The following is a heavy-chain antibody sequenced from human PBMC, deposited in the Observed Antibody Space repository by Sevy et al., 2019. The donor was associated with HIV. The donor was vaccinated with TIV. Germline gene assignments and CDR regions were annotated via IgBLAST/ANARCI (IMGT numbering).Heavy chain of an antibody. D-gene: IGHD3-3*02. V-gene: IGHV3-23*01. J-gene: IGHJ3*02. CDR2: ISGNGENT. Sequence: GGSLRLSCTASEFTFSSHAVSWVRQAPGKGLEWVSAISGNGENTHYADSVRGRFTISRDNFKNTLYLQMNSLRAEDTALYYCARDGRGISAFDIWGQGTMVTASS. CDR1: EFTFSSHA. CDR3: ARDGRGISAFDI.